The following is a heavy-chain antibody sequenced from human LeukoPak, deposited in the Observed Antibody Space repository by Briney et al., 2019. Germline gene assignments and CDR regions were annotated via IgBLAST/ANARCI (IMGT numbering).Heavy chain of an antibody. CDR2: IYYSGST. CDR3: ARDGMVAYYDFWSGYYQYNWFDP. Sequence: PSETLSLTCTVSGGSISSYYWSWIRQPPGKGLEWIGYIYYSGSTNYNPSLKSRVTISVDTSKNQFSLKLSSVTAADTAVYYCARDGMVAYYDFWSGYYQYNWFDPWGQGTLVTVSS. J-gene: IGHJ5*02. D-gene: IGHD3-3*01. V-gene: IGHV4-59*01. CDR1: GGSISSYY.